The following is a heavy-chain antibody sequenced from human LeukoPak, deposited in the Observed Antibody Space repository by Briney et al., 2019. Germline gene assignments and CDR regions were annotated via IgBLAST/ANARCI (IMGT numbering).Heavy chain of an antibody. CDR2: ISYDGSNK. CDR1: GFTFSSYA. Sequence: PGGSLRLSCAASGFTFSSYAMHWVRQAPGKGLEWVAVISYDGSNKYYAGSVKGRFTISRDNSKNTLYLQMNSLRAEDTAVYYCARDSGNWFDPWGQGTLVTVSS. J-gene: IGHJ5*02. CDR3: ARDSGNWFDP. V-gene: IGHV3-30*01.